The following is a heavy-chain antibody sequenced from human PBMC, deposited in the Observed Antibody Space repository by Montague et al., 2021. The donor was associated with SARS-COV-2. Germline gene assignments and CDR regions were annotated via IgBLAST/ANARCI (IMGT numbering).Heavy chain of an antibody. J-gene: IGHJ3*01. D-gene: IGHD2-2*03. Sequence: VSPEASLSSDSLSWHWIRQSPSRGLEWLALTYYRSKWYNDSAPSVSGRATVKPDTSRNQFSLHLDSVTPEDTALYFCARKMDSSFDVWGKGTMVIVSS. CDR1: EASLSSDSLS. CDR3: ARKMDSSFDV. CDR2: TYYRSKWYN. V-gene: IGHV6-1*01.